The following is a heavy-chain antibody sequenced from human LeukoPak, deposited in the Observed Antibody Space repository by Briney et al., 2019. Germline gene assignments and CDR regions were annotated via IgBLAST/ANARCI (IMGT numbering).Heavy chain of an antibody. V-gene: IGHV3-74*01. Sequence: PGGSLRLSCAASGSTVSSTYMSWVRQAPGKGLEWVSRINGDGSRIHYADSVKDRFIISRDNAKNTLYLQMNSLRGDDTAIYYCARDALGGRTKFDSWGQGSLVTVSS. D-gene: IGHD3-16*01. CDR1: GSTVSSTY. CDR3: ARDALGGRTKFDS. J-gene: IGHJ4*02. CDR2: INGDGSRI.